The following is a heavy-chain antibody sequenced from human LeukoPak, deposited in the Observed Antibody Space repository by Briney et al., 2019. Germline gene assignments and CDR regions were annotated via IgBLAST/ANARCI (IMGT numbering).Heavy chain of an antibody. Sequence: GGSLRLSCAASGFTFNSYSMNWVRQAPGKGLQWVSSISGSSTYIYYEDSVEGRFAISRDNAKNSLYLQMNSLRAEDTAIYYCARDPWVAVAGTDSLGLGNYYFDYWGQGTLVTVSS. CDR2: ISGSSTYI. V-gene: IGHV3-21*01. CDR1: GFTFNSYS. D-gene: IGHD6-19*01. J-gene: IGHJ4*02. CDR3: ARDPWVAVAGTDSLGLGNYYFDY.